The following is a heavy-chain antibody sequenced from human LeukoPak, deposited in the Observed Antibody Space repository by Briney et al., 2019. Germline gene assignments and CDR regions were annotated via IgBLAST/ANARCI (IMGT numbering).Heavy chain of an antibody. CDR1: GYTFTVYY. CDR2: MNPNSGDT. D-gene: IGHD3-16*01. J-gene: IGHJ4*02. CDR3: VPRGDGGFDY. Sequence: GASVNVSCKTSGYTFTVYYMHWVRQAPGQGLEWLGRMNPNSGDTNYPQNFQGRVTMTRDTSISTAYMELSSLRSDDTAVYYCVPRGDGGFDYWGQGTLVIVSS. V-gene: IGHV1-2*06.